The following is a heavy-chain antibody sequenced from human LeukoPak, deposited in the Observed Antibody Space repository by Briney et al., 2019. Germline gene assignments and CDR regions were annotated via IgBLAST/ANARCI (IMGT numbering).Heavy chain of an antibody. J-gene: IGHJ4*02. D-gene: IGHD3-16*02. CDR2: IYYSGNT. V-gene: IGHV4-39*07. CDR1: GVSISSSNSY. CDR3: ARVGGSYQYQYFDY. Sequence: PSETLSLTCTVSGVSISSSNSYWGWIRQPPGKGLEWIGSIYYSGNTYYNPSLKSRVTISVDTSKNQFSLKLSSVTAADTAVYYCARVGGSYQYQYFDYWGQGTLVTVSS.